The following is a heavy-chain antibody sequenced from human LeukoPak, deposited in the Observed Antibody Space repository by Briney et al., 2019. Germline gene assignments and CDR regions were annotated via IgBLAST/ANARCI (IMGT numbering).Heavy chain of an antibody. CDR2: INAGNGNT. CDR1: GYTFTSYG. J-gene: IGHJ4*02. CDR3: ARGHGVDY. V-gene: IGHV1-3*01. D-gene: IGHD3-10*01. Sequence: ASVEVSCKASGYTFTSYGISWVRQAPGQRLEWMGWINAGNGNTKYSQKFQGRVTITRDTSASTAYMELSSLRSEDTAVYYCARGHGVDYWGQGTLVTVSS.